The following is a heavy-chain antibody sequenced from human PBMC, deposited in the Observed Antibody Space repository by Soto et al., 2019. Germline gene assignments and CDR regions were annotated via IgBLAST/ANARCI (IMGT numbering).Heavy chain of an antibody. Sequence: GASVKVSCKASGYTFTNYDINWVRQATGQGPEYMGWMNPNSGKIGYVQKSQGRVTMTSNTSISTAYMELSSLRSEDTAVYYCATVSPTHIVVVTAILRSEGRIVSAVARSDYGMDVWGQGTTVTAP. CDR3: ATVSPTHIVVVTAILRSEGRIVSAVARSDYGMDV. D-gene: IGHD2-21*02. V-gene: IGHV1-8*01. J-gene: IGHJ6*02. CDR1: GYTFTNYD. CDR2: MNPNSGKI.